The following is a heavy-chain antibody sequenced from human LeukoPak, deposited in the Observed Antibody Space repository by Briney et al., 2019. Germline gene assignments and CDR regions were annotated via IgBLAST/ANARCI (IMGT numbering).Heavy chain of an antibody. D-gene: IGHD3-16*02. J-gene: IGHJ4*02. CDR3: YVWGGYRYPSFDY. V-gene: IGHV1-18*01. Sequence: GAVKDSCRASGYXFSSYGMRWVRPAPGQGHEWMGLISAYNGNTNYAQKLQGRGTMTTDTSTSTAYMELRSLRSDDTAVYYCYVWGGYRYPSFDYWGQGTLVTVSS. CDR1: GYXFSSYG. CDR2: ISAYNGNT.